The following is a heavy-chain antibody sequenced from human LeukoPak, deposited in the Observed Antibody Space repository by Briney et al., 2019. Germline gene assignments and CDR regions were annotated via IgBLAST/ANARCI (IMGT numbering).Heavy chain of an antibody. CDR2: FDPEDGET. Sequence: ASVKVSCKVSGYTLTELSMHWVRRAPAKGREWRGGFDPEDGETIYAPKFQGRVTMTEDTSTDTAYMELSSLRSEQRTVYYCATSSQWELLVGYFDYWGEETLVTVSS. CDR3: ATSSQWELLVGYFDY. V-gene: IGHV1-24*01. CDR1: GYTLTELS. J-gene: IGHJ4*02. D-gene: IGHD1-26*01.